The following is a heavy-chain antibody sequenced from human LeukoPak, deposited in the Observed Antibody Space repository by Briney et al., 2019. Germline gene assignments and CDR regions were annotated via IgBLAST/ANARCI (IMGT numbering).Heavy chain of an antibody. CDR3: ASFDPDSGGRKAVDY. Sequence: GASVKVSCKASGGTFSSYAISRVRQAPGQGLEWMGGIIPIFGTANYAQKFQGRVTITTDESTSTAYMELSSLRSEDTAVYYCASFDPDSGGRKAVDYWGQGTLVTVSS. CDR1: GGTFSSYA. CDR2: IIPIFGTA. J-gene: IGHJ4*02. D-gene: IGHD2-15*01. V-gene: IGHV1-69*05.